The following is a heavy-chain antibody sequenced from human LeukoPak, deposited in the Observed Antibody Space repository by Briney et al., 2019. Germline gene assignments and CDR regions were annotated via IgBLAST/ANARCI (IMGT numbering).Heavy chain of an antibody. CDR2: ISGSGGST. J-gene: IGHJ4*02. CDR3: GKARPPLVVPSALDY. D-gene: IGHD2-2*01. Sequence: GGSLRLSCAAPGFTFSSYAMSWVRQAPGKELEWVSAISGSGGSTYYADSVKGRFTISRDNSKNTLYLQMNSLRAEDTAVYYCGKARPPLVVPSALDYWGQGTLVTVSS. CDR1: GFTFSSYA. V-gene: IGHV3-23*01.